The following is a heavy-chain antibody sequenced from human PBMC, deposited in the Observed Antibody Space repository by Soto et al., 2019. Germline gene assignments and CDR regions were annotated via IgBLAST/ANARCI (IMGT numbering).Heavy chain of an antibody. CDR1: GFTFSGYG. V-gene: IGHV3-30*18. CDR3: AKGSEWPVTWDFAY. J-gene: IGHJ4*02. Sequence: QVQLVESGGGVVQPGTSLRLSCAASGFTFSGYGVHWVRQAPGKGLEWVATISYDETATYYSDSVKGRFTISRDNSKNTLFLQMNSLRTQDTAMYYCAKGSEWPVTWDFAYWGQGTLVTVSS. D-gene: IGHD6-19*01. CDR2: ISYDETAT.